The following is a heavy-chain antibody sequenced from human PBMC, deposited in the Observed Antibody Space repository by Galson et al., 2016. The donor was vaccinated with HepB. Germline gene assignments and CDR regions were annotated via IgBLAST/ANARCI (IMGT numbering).Heavy chain of an antibody. J-gene: IGHJ4*02. Sequence: SLRLSCAASGFTFSSYAMSWVRQAPGKGLEWVSGISGSGGSTNYGDSVRGRFTISRHNSKNTLYLQMNSLKTEDTAVYYCTADLPDSGAYAHDYWGQGTLVTVSS. D-gene: IGHD4-17*01. CDR2: ISGSGGST. CDR3: TADLPDSGAYAHDY. CDR1: GFTFSSYA. V-gene: IGHV3-23*01.